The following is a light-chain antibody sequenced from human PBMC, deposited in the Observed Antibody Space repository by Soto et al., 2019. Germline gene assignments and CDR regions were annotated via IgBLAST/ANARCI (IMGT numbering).Light chain of an antibody. V-gene: IGKV3-15*01. J-gene: IGKJ1*01. CDR1: ESINSD. CDR2: GAS. Sequence: EIVLTQSPATFSVSPGEGATLSCSASESINSDIAWYQQKPGQAPRLLIYGASTRATGIPDRFTGSGSGTEFSLTISSLGSEDFAVYYCQQHNNWPRTFGQGTKVDIK. CDR3: QQHNNWPRT.